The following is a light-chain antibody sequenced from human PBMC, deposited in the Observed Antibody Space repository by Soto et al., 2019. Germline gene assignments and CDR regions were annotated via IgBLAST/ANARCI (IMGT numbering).Light chain of an antibody. CDR1: QSISSW. Sequence: GDRGTIACRASQSISSWLAWYQQKPGKAPKVLIYDASSLESGVPSRFSGSGSGTEFTLTISRLKPDDFATYYCQQYQSYSRTFGQGTKVDI. J-gene: IGKJ1*01. CDR2: DAS. CDR3: QQYQSYSRT. V-gene: IGKV1-5*01.